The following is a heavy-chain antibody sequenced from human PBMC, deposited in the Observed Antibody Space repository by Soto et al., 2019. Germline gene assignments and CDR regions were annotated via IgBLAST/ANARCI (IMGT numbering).Heavy chain of an antibody. V-gene: IGHV3-23*01. Sequence: PEKGLEWVSAISGSGGSTYYADSVKGRFTISRDNSKNTLYLQMNSLRAEDTAVYYCAKDGYWGPLYIDYWGQGTLVTVSS. J-gene: IGHJ4*02. CDR2: ISGSGGST. CDR3: AKDGYWGPLYIDY. D-gene: IGHD7-27*01.